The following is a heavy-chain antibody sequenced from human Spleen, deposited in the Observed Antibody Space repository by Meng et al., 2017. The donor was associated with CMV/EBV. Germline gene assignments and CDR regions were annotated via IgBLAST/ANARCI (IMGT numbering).Heavy chain of an antibody. CDR1: GLIFSSHG. J-gene: IGHJ6*02. CDR3: AKVSAFGVVMPIYYYYGMDV. CDR2: IRYDGSNK. V-gene: IGHV3-30*02. Sequence: GESLKLSCAATGLIFSSHGMHWVRQVPGKGLEWVAFIRYDGSNKYYADSVKGRFTISRDNSKNTLYLQMNNLRTEDTAVYYCAKVSAFGVVMPIYYYYGMDVWGQGTTVTVSS. D-gene: IGHD3-22*01.